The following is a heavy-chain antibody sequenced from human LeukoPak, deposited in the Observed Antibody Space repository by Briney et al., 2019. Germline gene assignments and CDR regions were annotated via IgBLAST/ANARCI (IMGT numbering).Heavy chain of an antibody. J-gene: IGHJ2*01. CDR2: IWYDGSNE. CDR1: GFSFSSYG. D-gene: IGHD2-2*01. CDR3: ARNPQLLPDWNFDL. Sequence: GRSLRLSCVASGFSFSSYGIHWVRQAPGKGLEWVSVIWYDGSNEHYAESVKGRFTISRDNSKNTVFLQMKSLRVDDTAVYYCARNPQLLPDWNFDLWGRGTLVTVSS. V-gene: IGHV3-33*01.